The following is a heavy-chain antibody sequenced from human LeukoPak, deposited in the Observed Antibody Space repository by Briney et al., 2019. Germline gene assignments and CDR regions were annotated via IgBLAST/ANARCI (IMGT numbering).Heavy chain of an antibody. CDR1: GFTFSSYW. V-gene: IGHV3-74*01. CDR3: GRDSMGCSGGSCKRG. D-gene: IGHD2-15*01. J-gene: IGHJ4*02. CDR2: INSDGSST. Sequence: GGSLRLSCAASGFTFSSYWMHWVRQAPGKGLVWVSRINSDGSSTSYADSVKGRFTISRDNAKNTLHLQMNSLRVEDTAVYYCGRDSMGCSGGSCKRGWGQGTLVTVSS.